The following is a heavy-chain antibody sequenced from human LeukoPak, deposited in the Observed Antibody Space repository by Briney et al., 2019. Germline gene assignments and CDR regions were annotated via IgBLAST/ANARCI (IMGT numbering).Heavy chain of an antibody. CDR2: IYYSGST. CDR1: GGSISSGGYY. Sequence: SQTLSPTCTVSGGSISSGGYYWSWIRQHPGKGLEWIGYIYYSGSTYYNPPLRSRVTISVDTSKNQFSLKLSSVTAADTAVYYCATNRDSSGYYVDYWGQGTLVTVSS. J-gene: IGHJ4*02. V-gene: IGHV4-31*03. CDR3: ATNRDSSGYYVDY. D-gene: IGHD3-22*01.